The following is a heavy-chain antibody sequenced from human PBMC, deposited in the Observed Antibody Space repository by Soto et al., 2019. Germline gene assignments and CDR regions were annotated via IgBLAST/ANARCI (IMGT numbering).Heavy chain of an antibody. D-gene: IGHD2-15*01. Sequence: QVHLVESGGGVVQPGGSLRLSCTASGFTFNKFGMHWVRQTPGKGLEWVAALSYDGNHDFYADSVRGRLIISRDNSKKTLFLQMNPLKPDDTSVYYCVKERADFVTVPHATSGMDVWGPGTTVTVSS. CDR2: LSYDGNHD. CDR3: VKERADFVTVPHATSGMDV. J-gene: IGHJ6*02. CDR1: GFTFNKFG. V-gene: IGHV3-30*18.